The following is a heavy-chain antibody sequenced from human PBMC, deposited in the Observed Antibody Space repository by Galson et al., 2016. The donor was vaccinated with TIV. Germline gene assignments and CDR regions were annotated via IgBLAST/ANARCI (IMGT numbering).Heavy chain of an antibody. CDR2: ILADGGT. Sequence: SLRLSCAASGFTVSGYSLTWVRQAPGKGLEWVSIILADGGTSYGGDVLDRVTTSTDNSKTTVYLQMSSLTAEDTAVYYCARDGRAEGEYIACGDYWGEGALVTVSS. CDR3: ARDGRAEGEYIACGDY. J-gene: IGHJ4*02. CDR1: GFTVSGYS. D-gene: IGHD1-1*01. V-gene: IGHV3-66*01.